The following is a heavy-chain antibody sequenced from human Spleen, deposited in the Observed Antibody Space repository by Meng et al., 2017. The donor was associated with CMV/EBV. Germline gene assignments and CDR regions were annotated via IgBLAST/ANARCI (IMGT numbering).Heavy chain of an antibody. D-gene: IGHD2-2*01. Sequence: GGSLRLSCAASGFTVSSNYMSWVRQAPGKGLEWVSVIYSGGSTYYADSVKGRFTISRDNAKNTLYLQMNSLRDEDTAVYYCAKDVGRQPSAYWGQGTLVTVSS. V-gene: IGHV3-53*01. CDR1: GFTVSSNY. J-gene: IGHJ4*02. CDR2: IYSGGST. CDR3: AKDVGRQPSAY.